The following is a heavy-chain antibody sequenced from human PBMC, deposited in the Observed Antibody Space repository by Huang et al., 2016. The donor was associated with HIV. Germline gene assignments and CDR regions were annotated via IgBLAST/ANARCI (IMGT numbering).Heavy chain of an antibody. CDR3: ARARGNSWSADYYYYYMDV. D-gene: IGHD6-13*01. CDR2: IDPGDSDT. J-gene: IGHJ6*03. V-gene: IGHV5-51*03. CDR1: GYSFSSYW. Sequence: EVQLVQSGAEVKKSGESLKISCKGSGYSFSSYWIAWVRQMPGKGLEWRGSIDPGDSDTRYRPAFQGKVTISADKSISTAYLQWSSLKASDTAMYYCARARGNSWSADYYYYYMDVWGKGTTVTVSS.